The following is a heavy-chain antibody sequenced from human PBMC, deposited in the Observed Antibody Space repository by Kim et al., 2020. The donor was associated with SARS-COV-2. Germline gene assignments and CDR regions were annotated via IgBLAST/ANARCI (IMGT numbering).Heavy chain of an antibody. D-gene: IGHD2-21*02. CDR3: AKDIGPYVVVTHC. Sequence: YAASVKGRFTISRDNAKNSLYLQMNSLRAEDTALYYCAKDIGPYVVVTHCWGQGTLVTVSS. J-gene: IGHJ4*02. V-gene: IGHV3-9*01.